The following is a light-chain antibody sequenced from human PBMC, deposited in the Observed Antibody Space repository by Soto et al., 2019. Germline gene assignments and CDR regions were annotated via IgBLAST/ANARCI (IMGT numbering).Light chain of an antibody. CDR2: WAS. CDR3: QQYYGNPRT. V-gene: IGKV4-1*01. Sequence: DIVMTQSPDSLAVSLGERATTNCKSSQSVLYSSNNKNYLAWYQQKPGQPPKLLIYWASTRESGVPDRFSGSGSGTDFTLSISSLQAEDVAVYYCQQYYGNPRTFGQGTKVEIK. J-gene: IGKJ1*01. CDR1: QSVLYSSNNKNY.